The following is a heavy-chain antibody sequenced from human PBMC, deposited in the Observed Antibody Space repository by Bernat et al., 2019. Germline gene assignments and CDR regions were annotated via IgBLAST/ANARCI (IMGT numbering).Heavy chain of an antibody. Sequence: QVHLQESGPGLVKPSETLSLTCTVSRGSLSDYYWTWIRQSPGKGLEWIAYMHYSGNTNYNPSLKSRVTISVDTSKNQFSLRLSPVIAADTAVYYCASVRLVGSGGSCYYYVDVWAKGPRSPSP. D-gene: IGHD2-15*01. J-gene: IGHJ6*03. CDR1: RGSLSDYY. V-gene: IGHV4-59*01. CDR3: ASVRLVGSGGSCYYYVDV. CDR2: MHYSGNT.